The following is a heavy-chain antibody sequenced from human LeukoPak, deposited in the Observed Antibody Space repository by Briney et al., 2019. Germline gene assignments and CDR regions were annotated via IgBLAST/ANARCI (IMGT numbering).Heavy chain of an antibody. CDR2: INHSGST. CDR3: ARSGTYYDFWSGYRY. J-gene: IGHJ4*02. Sequence: SETLSLTCAVYGGSFSGYYWSWIRQPPGKGLERIGEINHSGSTNYNPSLKSRVTISVDTSKNQFSLKLSSVTAADTAVYYCARSGTYYDFWSGYRYWGQGTLVTVSS. D-gene: IGHD3-3*01. CDR1: GGSFSGYY. V-gene: IGHV4-34*01.